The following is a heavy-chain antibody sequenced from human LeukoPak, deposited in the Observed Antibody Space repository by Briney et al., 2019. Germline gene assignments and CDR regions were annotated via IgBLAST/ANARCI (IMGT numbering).Heavy chain of an antibody. CDR1: GFTFSYYW. D-gene: IGHD5-18*01. CDR2: ISGSGGST. CDR3: AKGRQWIQPPFDY. V-gene: IGHV3-23*01. Sequence: GGSLRLSCAASGFTFSYYWMSWVRQAPGKGLEWVSAISGSGGSTYYADSVKGRFTISRDNSKNTLYLQMNSLRAEDTAVYYCAKGRQWIQPPFDYWGQGTLVTVSS. J-gene: IGHJ4*02.